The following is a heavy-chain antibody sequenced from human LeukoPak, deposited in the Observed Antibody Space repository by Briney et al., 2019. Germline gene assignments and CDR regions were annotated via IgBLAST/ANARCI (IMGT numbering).Heavy chain of an antibody. CDR2: IYYSGST. CDR1: GGSISSYY. V-gene: IGHV4-59*08. D-gene: IGHD1-14*01. J-gene: IGHJ5*02. Sequence: SETLSLTCTVSGGSISSYYWSWIRQPPGKGLEWIGYIYYSGSTNYNPSLKSRVTMSVDTSKNQFSLKLSSVTAADTAVYYCARQVGRNHLEGGFDPWGQGILVTVSS. CDR3: ARQVGRNHLEGGFDP.